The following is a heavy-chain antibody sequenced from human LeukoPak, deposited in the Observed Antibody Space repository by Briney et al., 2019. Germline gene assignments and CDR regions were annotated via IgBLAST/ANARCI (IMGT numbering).Heavy chain of an antibody. CDR1: GYTFTSYG. D-gene: IGHD6-6*01. J-gene: IGHJ6*02. CDR3: ATGSIAARPRYYYGMDV. Sequence: ASVKVSCKASGYTFTSYGISWVRQAPGKGLEWMGGFDPEDGETIYAQKFQGRVTMTEDTSTDTAYMELSSLRSEDTAVYYCATGSIAARPRYYYGMDVWGQGTTVTVSS. V-gene: IGHV1-24*01. CDR2: FDPEDGET.